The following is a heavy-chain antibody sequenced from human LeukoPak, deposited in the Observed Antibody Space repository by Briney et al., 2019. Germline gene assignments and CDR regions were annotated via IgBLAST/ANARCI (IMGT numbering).Heavy chain of an antibody. V-gene: IGHV3-30*02. Sequence: GGSLRLSCAASGFTFSSYGMHWVRQAPGKGLEWVAFIRYDGSNKYYADSVKGRFTISRDNSKNTLYLQMNSLRAEDTAVYYCATGGRGGDIAAVGGRDYWGQGTLVTVSS. D-gene: IGHD6-13*01. CDR3: ATGGRGGDIAAVGGRDY. CDR1: GFTFSSYG. J-gene: IGHJ4*02. CDR2: IRYDGSNK.